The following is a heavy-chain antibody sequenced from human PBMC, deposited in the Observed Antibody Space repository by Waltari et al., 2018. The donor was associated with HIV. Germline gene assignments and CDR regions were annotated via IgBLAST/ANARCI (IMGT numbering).Heavy chain of an antibody. J-gene: IGHJ6*02. Sequence: QVQLVQSGAEVKKPGASVKVSCKASGYTFTSYDINWVRQATGHGLEWMGWMNPNSGNTGYAQKFQGRVTMTRNTSISTAYMELSSLRSEDTAVYYCARASSSGWDGPYRHGMDVWGQGTTVTVSS. CDR1: GYTFTSYD. CDR2: MNPNSGNT. D-gene: IGHD6-19*01. V-gene: IGHV1-8*01. CDR3: ARASSSGWDGPYRHGMDV.